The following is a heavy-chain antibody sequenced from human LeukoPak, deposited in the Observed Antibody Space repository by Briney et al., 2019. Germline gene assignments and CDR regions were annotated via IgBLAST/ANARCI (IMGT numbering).Heavy chain of an antibody. CDR3: TRPPLYPGIAAAGAVTGDY. CDR2: IRSKANSYAT. J-gene: IGHJ4*02. Sequence: ETLSLTCAVYGGSFSGYYWSWVRQASGKGLEWVGRIRSKANSYATAYAASVKGRFTISRDDSKNTAYLQMNSLKTEDTAVYYCTRPPLYPGIAAAGAVTGDYWGQGTLVTVSS. CDR1: GGSFSGYY. V-gene: IGHV3-73*01. D-gene: IGHD6-13*01.